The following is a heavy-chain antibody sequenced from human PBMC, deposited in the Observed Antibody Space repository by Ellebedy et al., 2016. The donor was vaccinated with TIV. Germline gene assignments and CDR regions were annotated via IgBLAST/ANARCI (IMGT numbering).Heavy chain of an antibody. D-gene: IGHD3-10*01. Sequence: GESLKISXAASGFTFSSYAMSWVRQAPGKGLEWVSAISGSGGSTYYADSVKGRFTISRDNSKNTLYLQMNSLRAEDTAVYYCAKDGRSPLGAFDIWGQGTMVTVSS. CDR2: ISGSGGST. CDR1: GFTFSSYA. V-gene: IGHV3-23*01. CDR3: AKDGRSPLGAFDI. J-gene: IGHJ3*02.